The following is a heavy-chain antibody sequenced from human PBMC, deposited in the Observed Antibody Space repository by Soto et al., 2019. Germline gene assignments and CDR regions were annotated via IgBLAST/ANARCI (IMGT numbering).Heavy chain of an antibody. CDR3: ARVGMYYYDSSGYSHDAFDI. J-gene: IGHJ3*02. CDR2: ISSSSSTI. D-gene: IGHD3-22*01. Sequence: EVQLVESGGGLVQPGGSPRLSCAASGFTFSSYSMNWVRQAPGKGLEWVSYISSSSSTIYYADSVKGRFTISRDNAKNSLYLQMNSLRDEDTAVYYCARVGMYYYDSSGYSHDAFDIWGQGTMVTVSS. V-gene: IGHV3-48*02. CDR1: GFTFSSYS.